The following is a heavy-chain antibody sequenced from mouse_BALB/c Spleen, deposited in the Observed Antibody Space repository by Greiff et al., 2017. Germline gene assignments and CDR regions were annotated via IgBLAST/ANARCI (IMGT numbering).Heavy chain of an antibody. CDR2: IYPSDSYT. D-gene: IGHD1-1*01. Sequence: VQLQQPGAELVRPGASVKLSCKASGYTFTSYWINWVKQRPGQGLEWIGNIYPSDSYTNYNQKFKDKATLTVDKSSSTAYMQLSSPTSEDSAVYYCTRWSSYVDYWGQGTTLTVSS. V-gene: IGHV1-69*02. CDR3: TRWSSYVDY. J-gene: IGHJ2*01. CDR1: GYTFTSYW.